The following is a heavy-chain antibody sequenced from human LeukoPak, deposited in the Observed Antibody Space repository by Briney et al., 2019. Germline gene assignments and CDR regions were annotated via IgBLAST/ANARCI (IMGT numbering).Heavy chain of an antibody. CDR2: ISSRSDTI. V-gene: IGHV3-48*04. CDR1: GFTFSSYG. Sequence: PGGSLRLSCAASGFTFSSYGMHWVRQAPGKGLEWVSYISSRSDTIYYAGSVKGRFTISRDSAKNSLYLQMNSLRAEDTAVYYCARVPGSYAYFDYWGQGTLVTVSS. CDR3: ARVPGSYAYFDY. J-gene: IGHJ4*02. D-gene: IGHD3-10*01.